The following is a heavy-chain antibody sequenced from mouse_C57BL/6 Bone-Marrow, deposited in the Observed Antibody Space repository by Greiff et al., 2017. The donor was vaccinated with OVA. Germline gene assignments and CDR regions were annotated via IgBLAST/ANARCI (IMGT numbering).Heavy chain of an antibody. D-gene: IGHD1-1*01. CDR1: GFNITDYY. V-gene: IGHV14-2*01. J-gene: IGHJ1*03. CDR2: IDPEDGET. CDR3: ARSGSSPSWYFDV. Sequence: EVQLQQSGAELVKPGASVKLSCTASGFNITDYYMHWVKQRTEQGLEWIGRIDPEDGETKYAPKFQGQATITADQSSNTAYLQLSSLTSEDTAVYYCARSGSSPSWYFDVWGTGTTVTVSA.